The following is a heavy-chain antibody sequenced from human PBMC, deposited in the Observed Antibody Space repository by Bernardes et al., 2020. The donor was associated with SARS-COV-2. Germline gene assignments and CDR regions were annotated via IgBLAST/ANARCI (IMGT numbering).Heavy chain of an antibody. V-gene: IGHV3-7*01. CDR1: GFTFSSYW. Sequence: GGYLRLSCAASGFTFSSYWMSWVRQAPGKGLEWVANIKQDGSEKYYVDSVKGRFTISRDNAKNSLYLQMNSLRAEDTAVYYCARDRWGEYQLPHYYYYYGMDVWGQGTTVTVSS. CDR3: ARDRWGEYQLPHYYYYYGMDV. CDR2: IKQDGSEK. D-gene: IGHD2-2*01. J-gene: IGHJ6*02.